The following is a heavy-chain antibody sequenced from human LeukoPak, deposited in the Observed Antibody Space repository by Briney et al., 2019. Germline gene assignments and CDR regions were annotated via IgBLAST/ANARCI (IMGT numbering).Heavy chain of an antibody. CDR2: TSYDGSHK. CDR1: RFTFSDYA. D-gene: IGHD3-10*01. V-gene: IGHV3-30*07. CDR3: ARELGRLVNYYYGMDV. Sequence: AGGSLRLSCVASRFTFSDYAMHWIRQTPGKGLEWVAVTSYDGSHKFYADSVKGRFTISRDNAKNSLYLQMNSLRAEDTAVYYCARELGRLVNYYYGMDVWGQGTTVTVSS. J-gene: IGHJ6*02.